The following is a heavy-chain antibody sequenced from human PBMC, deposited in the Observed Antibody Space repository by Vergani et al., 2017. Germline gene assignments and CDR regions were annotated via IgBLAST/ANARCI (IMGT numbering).Heavy chain of an antibody. CDR3: ARDHQLVRYFDWSPQNGMDV. V-gene: IGHV4-4*02. CDR1: GGSISSSNW. D-gene: IGHD3-9*01. Sequence: QVQLQESGPGLVKPSGTLSLTCAVSGGSISSSNWWSWVRQPPGKGLEWIGEIYHSGSTNYNPSLKSRVTISVDKSKNQFSLNLSSVTAADTAVYYCARDHQLVRYFDWSPQNGMDVWGQGTTVTVSS. CDR2: IYHSGST. J-gene: IGHJ6*02.